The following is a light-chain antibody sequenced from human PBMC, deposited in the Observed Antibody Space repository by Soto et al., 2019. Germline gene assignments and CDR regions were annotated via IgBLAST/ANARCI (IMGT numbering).Light chain of an antibody. CDR3: MKVTPWPPTP. J-gene: IGKJ5*01. CDR1: QSLVYRDGNTY. CDR2: KVS. V-gene: IGKV2-30*01. Sequence: DVVVTQSPLSLPVTLGQAASISCRSSQSLVYRDGNTYLSWFHQRTGQSPRRLIYKVSNRDSGVQDRFGGSGSGIFFTLKISGVGVEVVGVYFGMKVTPWPPTPSAQGTGREIK.